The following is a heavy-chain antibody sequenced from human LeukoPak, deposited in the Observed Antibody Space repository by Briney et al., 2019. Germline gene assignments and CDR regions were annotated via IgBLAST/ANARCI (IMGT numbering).Heavy chain of an antibody. V-gene: IGHV4-59*01. CDR2: IFYSGST. CDR3: ARLRGNYFPDY. J-gene: IGHJ4*02. D-gene: IGHD2/OR15-2a*01. Sequence: KPSETLSLTCTVSGGSMNNYYWTWLRQPPGKGLEWIAYIFYSGSTNYNPSLKSRVTISVDTSKNQFSLKLNSVTAADTAVYYCARLRGNYFPDYWGQGTLVTVSS. CDR1: GGSMNNYY.